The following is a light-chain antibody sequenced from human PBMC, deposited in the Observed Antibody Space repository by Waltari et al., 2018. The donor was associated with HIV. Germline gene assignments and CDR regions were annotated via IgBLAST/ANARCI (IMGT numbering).Light chain of an antibody. CDR2: GAF. CDR3: QQSYRIPLT. Sequence: DIQMTQSPSSLSASVGDRVTITCRASQSISTYLNWYPQKPGEPPKLLIYGAFSLQSGVPSGFSGSGSGTDFTLTIASLQPEDFATYYCQQSYRIPLTFGGGTKVEL. CDR1: QSISTY. V-gene: IGKV1-39*01. J-gene: IGKJ4*01.